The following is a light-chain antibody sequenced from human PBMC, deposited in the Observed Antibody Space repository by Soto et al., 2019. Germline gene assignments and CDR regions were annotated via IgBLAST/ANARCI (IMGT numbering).Light chain of an antibody. Sequence: DIVLTQSPGTLSLSPGERATLSCRASQSASSSYLAWYQQRPGQAPRLLIYGASTRATGIPARFSGSGSGTEFTLTISSLQSEDFAVYYCQQYNNWPPITFGQGTRLEIK. CDR1: QSASSSY. CDR2: GAS. J-gene: IGKJ5*01. CDR3: QQYNNWPPIT. V-gene: IGKV3-15*01.